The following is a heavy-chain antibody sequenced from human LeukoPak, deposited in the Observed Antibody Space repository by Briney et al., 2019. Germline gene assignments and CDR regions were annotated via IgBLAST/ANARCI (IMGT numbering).Heavy chain of an antibody. V-gene: IGHV3-53*01. CDR2: IYSVGST. Sequence: GGSLRLSCAASEFTFSKAWMSWVRQAPGKGLEWVSLIYSVGSTKYADSVKGRFTISRDNSKNTLYLQMNSLRAEDTAVYYCASGRYYFDYWGQGTLVTVSS. CDR3: ASGRYYFDY. J-gene: IGHJ4*02. CDR1: EFTFSKAW.